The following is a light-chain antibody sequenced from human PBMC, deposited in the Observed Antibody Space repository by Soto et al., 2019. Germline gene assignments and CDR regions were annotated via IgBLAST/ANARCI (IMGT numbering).Light chain of an antibody. CDR1: QNLLSNYNNKHY. J-gene: IGKJ2*01. CDR2: WAS. CDR3: QQYYSPPRYT. Sequence: DIVMTQSPDSLAVSLGERATINCKSSQNLLSNYNNKHYLAWYQQKPGQPPKLLIYWASSRESGVPDRFSGSGSATDFTLTICNLQAEDVAVYYCQQYYSPPRYTFGQGTKLEIK. V-gene: IGKV4-1*01.